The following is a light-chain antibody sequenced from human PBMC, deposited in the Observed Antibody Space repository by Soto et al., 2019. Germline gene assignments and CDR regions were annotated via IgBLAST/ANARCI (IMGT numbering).Light chain of an antibody. CDR1: SSNIGSNY. CDR3: AAWDDSLSGPV. V-gene: IGLV1-47*01. CDR2: RNN. J-gene: IGLJ2*01. Sequence: QSVLTQPPSASGTPGQRVTISCSGSSSNIGSNYVYCYQQLPGTAPKHLIYRNNQRPSGVPDRFSGSKSGTSASLAISGLRSEDEDDYYCAAWDDSLSGPVFGGGTQLTVL.